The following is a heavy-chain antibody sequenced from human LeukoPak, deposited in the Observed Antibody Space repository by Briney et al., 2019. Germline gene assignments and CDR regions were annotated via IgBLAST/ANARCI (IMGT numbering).Heavy chain of an antibody. D-gene: IGHD6-19*01. CDR2: MNPNSGNT. CDR3: ARERQYSSGWYDPRGVYFDY. CDR1: GYTFTSYD. V-gene: IGHV1-8*01. Sequence: ASVKVSCKASGYTFTSYDINWVRQATGQGLEWMGWMNPNSGNTGYAQKFQGRVTMTRNTSISTAYMELSSLRSEDTAVYYCARERQYSSGWYDPRGVYFDYWGQGTLVTVSS. J-gene: IGHJ4*02.